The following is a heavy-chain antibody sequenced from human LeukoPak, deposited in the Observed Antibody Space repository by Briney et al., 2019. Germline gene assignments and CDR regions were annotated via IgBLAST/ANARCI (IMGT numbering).Heavy chain of an antibody. Sequence: GGSLRLSCAASGFTFSSYDMHWVRQARGKGLEWVSYISSSSSTIYYADSVKGRFTISRDNAKNSLYLQMNSLRAEDTAVYYCARERPLGVVYYFDYWGQGTLVTVSS. CDR2: ISSSSSTI. CDR3: ARERPLGVVYYFDY. D-gene: IGHD3-3*01. CDR1: GFTFSSYD. J-gene: IGHJ4*02. V-gene: IGHV3-48*04.